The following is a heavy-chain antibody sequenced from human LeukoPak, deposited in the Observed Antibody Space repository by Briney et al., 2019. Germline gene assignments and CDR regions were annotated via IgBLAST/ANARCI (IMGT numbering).Heavy chain of an antibody. D-gene: IGHD2-2*02. V-gene: IGHV4-39*01. CDR3: ARSLGYCSSTSCYTGDWFDP. CDR1: GGSISSGSYY. Sequence: SETLSLTCTVSGGSISSGSYYWGWIRQPPGKGLEWIGSIYYSGSTYYNPSLKSRVTISVDTSKNQFSLKLSSVTAADTAVYYCARSLGYCSSTSCYTGDWFDPWGQGTLVTVSS. CDR2: IYYSGST. J-gene: IGHJ5*02.